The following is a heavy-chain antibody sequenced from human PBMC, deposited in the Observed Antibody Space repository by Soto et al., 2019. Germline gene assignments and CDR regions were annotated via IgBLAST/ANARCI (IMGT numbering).Heavy chain of an antibody. J-gene: IGHJ3*02. V-gene: IGHV1-46*03. CDR3: ARARMDIAVSGRDAFDI. CDR1: GYTFTSYY. D-gene: IGHD6-19*01. Sequence: QVQLVQSGAEVKKPGASVKVSCKASGYTFTSYYMHWVRQAPGQGLEWMGIINPSGGSTSYAQKYQGRVTMTRETSTSRVYKELSSLRPDDTAVYYCARARMDIAVSGRDAFDIWGQGTMVTVSS. CDR2: INPSGGST.